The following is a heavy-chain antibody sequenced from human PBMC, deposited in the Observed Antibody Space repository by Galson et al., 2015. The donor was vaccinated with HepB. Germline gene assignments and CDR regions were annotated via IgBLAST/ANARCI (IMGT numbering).Heavy chain of an antibody. V-gene: IGHV1-69*13. CDR1: GGTFSSYG. CDR3: ARDVPARYNWNDPSAVHYYYNYMDV. Sequence: SVKVSCKASGGTFSSYGINWVRQAPGQGLEWMGGIIPIFGTTNYAQKFQGRVTITADESTSTAYMELSSLRSEDTAVYYCARDVPARYNWNDPSAVHYYYNYMDVWGKGTTVIVSS. J-gene: IGHJ6*03. D-gene: IGHD1-1*01. CDR2: IIPIFGTT.